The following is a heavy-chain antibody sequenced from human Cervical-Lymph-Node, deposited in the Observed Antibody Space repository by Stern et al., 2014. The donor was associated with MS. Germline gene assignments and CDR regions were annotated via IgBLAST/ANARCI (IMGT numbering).Heavy chain of an antibody. CDR1: GYSFTANW. Sequence: EVQLVESGAEVKKPGESLKISCKGSGYSFTANWIAWVRQMPGKVLEWMGMIYPGDSDTRYSPSFQGQVTISADKSISTAYLQWSSLKASDTAMYYCARDYGDYAFDYWGQGTLVTVSS. J-gene: IGHJ4*02. D-gene: IGHD4-17*01. CDR2: IYPGDSDT. V-gene: IGHV5-51*01. CDR3: ARDYGDYAFDY.